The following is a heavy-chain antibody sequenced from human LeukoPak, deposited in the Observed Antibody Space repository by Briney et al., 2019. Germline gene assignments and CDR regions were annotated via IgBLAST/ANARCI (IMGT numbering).Heavy chain of an antibody. Sequence: ASVKVSCKASEYTFTSYYMHWVRQAPRHGLECMGIITPSGGSTSYAQKFQGRVTMTRDTSTSTVYMELSSLRSEDTAVYYCARDFGWELRDYYYGMDVWGQGTTVTVSS. CDR2: ITPSGGST. CDR1: EYTFTSYY. V-gene: IGHV1-46*01. J-gene: IGHJ6*02. D-gene: IGHD1-26*01. CDR3: ARDFGWELRDYYYGMDV.